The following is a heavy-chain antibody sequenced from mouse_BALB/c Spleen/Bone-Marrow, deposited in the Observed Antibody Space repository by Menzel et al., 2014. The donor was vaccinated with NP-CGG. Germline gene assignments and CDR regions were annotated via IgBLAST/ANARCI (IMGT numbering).Heavy chain of an antibody. Sequence: VQLQQSGPGLVAPSQSLSITCTVSGFSLTSYGVHWVRQPPGKGLEWLGVIWAGGSTNYNSALMSRLSISKDNSKSQVFLKMNSRQTDDTAMYYCARDRFDVWGAGTTVTVSS. V-gene: IGHV2-9*02. J-gene: IGHJ1*01. CDR3: ARDRFDV. CDR2: IWAGGST. CDR1: GFSLTSYG.